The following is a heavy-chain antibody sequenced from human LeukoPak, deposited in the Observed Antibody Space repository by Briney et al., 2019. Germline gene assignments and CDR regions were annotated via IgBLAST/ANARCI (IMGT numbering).Heavy chain of an antibody. V-gene: IGHV4-31*03. CDR2: IHCRGKT. Sequence: SQTLSLTCTVSGGSIASGVYYWSWLRHHPWKGLEWIGYIHCRGKTYYNPSLESRLNISVDTSKNQFSLRLDSVTAADTAIYYCARNPQYFFDRWGPGILVTVSS. CDR3: ARNPQYFFDR. J-gene: IGHJ4*02. CDR1: GGSIASGVYY.